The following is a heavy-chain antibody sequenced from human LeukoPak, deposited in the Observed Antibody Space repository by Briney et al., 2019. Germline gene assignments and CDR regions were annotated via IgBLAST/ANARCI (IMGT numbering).Heavy chain of an antibody. CDR2: VSDSGSGT. Sequence: PGGSLRLSCAASGFTFSTYAMSWVRQAPGRGLEWVSAVSDSGSGTYYADSVKGRFTISRDNSKNTLYLQMTSMRAEDTPLYYCAKGKGSSGWYDWGQGTLVTVSS. V-gene: IGHV3-23*01. J-gene: IGHJ4*02. CDR3: AKGKGSSGWYD. D-gene: IGHD6-19*01. CDR1: GFTFSTYA.